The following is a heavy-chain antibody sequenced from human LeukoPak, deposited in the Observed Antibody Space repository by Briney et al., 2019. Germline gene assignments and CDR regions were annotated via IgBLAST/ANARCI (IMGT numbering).Heavy chain of an antibody. CDR2: IIPIFGTA. Sequence: SVKVSCKASGGTFSSYAISWVRQGPGQGLEWMGGIIPIFGTANYAQKFQGRVTTTADKSTSTAYMELSSLRSEDTAVYYCARVSAHGDHDYWGQGTLVTVSS. CDR3: ARVSAHGDHDY. V-gene: IGHV1-69*06. J-gene: IGHJ4*02. CDR1: GGTFSSYA. D-gene: IGHD4-17*01.